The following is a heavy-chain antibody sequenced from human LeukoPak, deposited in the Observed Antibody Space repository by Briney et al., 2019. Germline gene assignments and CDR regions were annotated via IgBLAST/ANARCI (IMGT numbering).Heavy chain of an antibody. CDR1: GFTFSSYW. Sequence: GGSLRLSCAASGFTFSSYWMSWVRQVPGRGLVWVSRINSDGTTTSYADSVKGRFTVSRDNVKNTLYLQMNSLRAEDMAMYYCARLSTDNGGIDPWGQGTLVTVSS. V-gene: IGHV3-74*01. D-gene: IGHD4/OR15-4a*01. CDR2: INSDGTTT. J-gene: IGHJ5*02. CDR3: ARLSTDNGGIDP.